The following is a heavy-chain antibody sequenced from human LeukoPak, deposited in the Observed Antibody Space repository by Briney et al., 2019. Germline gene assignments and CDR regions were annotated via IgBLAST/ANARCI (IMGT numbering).Heavy chain of an antibody. D-gene: IGHD2-21*01. Sequence: GGSLRLSCAASGFTFSDHWMHWVRQAPGKGLEWVAIMNHDGSEKAYVDSVRGRFTISRDNAKNSLYLQMISLRAEDTAVYYCARDDWRRLDYWGQGTLVTVSS. J-gene: IGHJ4*02. CDR1: GFTFSDHW. CDR3: ARDDWRRLDY. V-gene: IGHV3-7*03. CDR2: MNHDGSEK.